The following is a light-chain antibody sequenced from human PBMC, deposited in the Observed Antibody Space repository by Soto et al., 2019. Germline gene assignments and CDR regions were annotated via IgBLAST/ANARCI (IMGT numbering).Light chain of an antibody. Sequence: QSVLTQPPSASATPGQRVTISCSGSSANLGSNTVNWYQQLPGTAPKPLIYSHNQRPSGVPDRFSGSKSGTSASLAISGLQSEDEADYYCAAWDDSLNGYVFGTGTKVTVL. CDR1: SANLGSNT. J-gene: IGLJ1*01. CDR2: SHN. V-gene: IGLV1-44*01. CDR3: AAWDDSLNGYV.